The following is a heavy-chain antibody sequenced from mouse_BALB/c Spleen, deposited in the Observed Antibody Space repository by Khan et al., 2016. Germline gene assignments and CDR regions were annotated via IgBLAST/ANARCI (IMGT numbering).Heavy chain of an antibody. CDR3: TRHYYGSSFWFAY. CDR2: INSAGNDT. D-gene: IGHD1-1*01. Sequence: EVELVESGGGLVQPGESLKLSCESNEYEFPSHDMSWVRKTPEKRLELVAAINSAGNDTYYPDTMERRFIISRDNTKKTLYLQINSLRSENTALYYCTRHYYGSSFWFAYWGQWTLVTVSA. V-gene: IGHV5-2*01. J-gene: IGHJ3*01. CDR1: EYEFPSHD.